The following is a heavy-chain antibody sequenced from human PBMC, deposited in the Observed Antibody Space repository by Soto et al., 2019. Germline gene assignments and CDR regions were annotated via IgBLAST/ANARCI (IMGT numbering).Heavy chain of an antibody. Sequence: GGSLRLSCAASGFTFSSYGMHWVRQAPGKGLEWVAVIWYDGSNKYYADSVKGRFTISRDNSKNTLYLQMNSLRAEDTAVYYCAKDCSSTSCYTKGAARSPVPSFDPWGQGTLVTVSS. CDR1: GFTFSSYG. CDR2: IWYDGSNK. CDR3: AKDCSSTSCYTKGAARSPVPSFDP. V-gene: IGHV3-33*06. D-gene: IGHD2-2*02. J-gene: IGHJ5*02.